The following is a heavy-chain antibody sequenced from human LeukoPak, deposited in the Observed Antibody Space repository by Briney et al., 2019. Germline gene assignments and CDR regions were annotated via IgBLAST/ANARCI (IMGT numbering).Heavy chain of an antibody. J-gene: IGHJ4*02. Sequence: GRSLRLSCAASGFTFSTYAIHWVRQAPGKGLEWVAVISHDGIDKYYSDSVKGRFTVSRDNSKNTLYLQMNSLRAEDTAVYYCAKDEIAGYDYVWGSYPIDDWGQGTLVTVSS. CDR3: AKDEIAGYDYVWGSYPIDD. D-gene: IGHD3-16*02. CDR2: ISHDGIDK. V-gene: IGHV3-30*04. CDR1: GFTFSTYA.